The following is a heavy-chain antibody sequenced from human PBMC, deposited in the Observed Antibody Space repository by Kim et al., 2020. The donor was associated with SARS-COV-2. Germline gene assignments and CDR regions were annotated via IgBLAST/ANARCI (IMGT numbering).Heavy chain of an antibody. Sequence: SETLSLTCAVYGGSFSGYYWRWIRQPPGKGLEWIGEINHSGSTNYNPSLKSRVTISVDTSKNQFSLKLSSVTAADTAVYYCAPRYGGNREGVDPWGQGTLVTVSS. CDR1: GGSFSGYY. CDR2: INHSGST. J-gene: IGHJ5*02. D-gene: IGHD4-17*01. CDR3: APRYGGNREGVDP. V-gene: IGHV4-34*01.